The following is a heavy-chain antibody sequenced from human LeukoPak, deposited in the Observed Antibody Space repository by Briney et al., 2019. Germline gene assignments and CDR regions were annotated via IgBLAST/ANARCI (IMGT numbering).Heavy chain of an antibody. CDR2: IYSGGST. CDR3: AKDLVVRGGDAFDI. D-gene: IGHD2-2*01. CDR1: GFTVSSNY. V-gene: IGHV3-66*01. Sequence: GGSLRLSCVASGFTVSSNYMSWVRQAPGKGLEWVSTIYSGGSTFYADSVKGRFTISRDNSKNTLYLQMNSLRAEDTAVYYCAKDLVVRGGDAFDIWGQGTMVTVSS. J-gene: IGHJ3*02.